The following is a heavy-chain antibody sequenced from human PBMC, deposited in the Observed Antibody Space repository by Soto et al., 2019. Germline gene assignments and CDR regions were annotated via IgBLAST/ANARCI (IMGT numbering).Heavy chain of an antibody. D-gene: IGHD3-10*01. V-gene: IGHV4-59*01. Sequence: SETLSLTCTVSGGSISSYYWSWIRQPPGKGLEWIGYIYYSGSTNYNPSLKSRVTISVDTSKNQFSLKLSSVTAADTAVYYRARLAGRFGESLWGGYYYYGMDVWGQGTTVTVSS. CDR3: ARLAGRFGESLWGGYYYYGMDV. CDR1: GGSISSYY. J-gene: IGHJ6*02. CDR2: IYYSGST.